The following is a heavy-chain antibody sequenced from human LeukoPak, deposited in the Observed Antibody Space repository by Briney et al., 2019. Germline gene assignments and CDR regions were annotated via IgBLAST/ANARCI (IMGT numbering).Heavy chain of an antibody. Sequence: PSETLSLTCTVSGGSISSGSYYWSWIRQPAGKGLEWIGRIYTSGSTNYNPSLKSRVTISVDTSKNQFSLKLSSVTAADTAVYFCARDGDYGDYFDYWGQGTLVTVSS. D-gene: IGHD4-17*01. V-gene: IGHV4-61*02. CDR3: ARDGDYGDYFDY. CDR2: IYTSGST. CDR1: GGSISSGSYY. J-gene: IGHJ4*02.